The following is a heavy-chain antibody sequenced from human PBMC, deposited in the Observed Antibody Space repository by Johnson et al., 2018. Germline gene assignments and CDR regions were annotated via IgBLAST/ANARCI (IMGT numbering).Heavy chain of an antibody. CDR1: GFTFGDYA. CDR2: IRSEAYGGTT. CDR3: SKGNGSTWAAEYFQH. V-gene: IGHV3-49*03. Sequence: VQLVESGGGLVQPGRSLRLSCITSGFTFGDYAMSWFRQAPGKGLEWVGLIRSEAYGGTTEYAASVKGRFTISIDDFKSIAYLQMNSLENEDTAVYYCSKGNGSTWAAEYFQHWGQGTLVTVSS. J-gene: IGHJ1*01. D-gene: IGHD6-13*01.